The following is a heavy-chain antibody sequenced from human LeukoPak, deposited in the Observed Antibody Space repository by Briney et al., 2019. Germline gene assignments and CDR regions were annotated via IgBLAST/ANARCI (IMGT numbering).Heavy chain of an antibody. CDR2: VRYDGSNK. V-gene: IGHV3-30*02. CDR1: GFTFSSFG. J-gene: IGHJ6*03. Sequence: PGGSLRLSCEASGFTFSSFGMHWVRQAPGKGLEWVAFVRYDGSNKYYADSLKGRFTISRDNSKNTLYLQMNSLRAEDTAVYYCAKGGDYTHFYYYYYMDVWGKGTTVTVSS. CDR3: AKGGDYTHFYYYYYMDV. D-gene: IGHD4-17*01.